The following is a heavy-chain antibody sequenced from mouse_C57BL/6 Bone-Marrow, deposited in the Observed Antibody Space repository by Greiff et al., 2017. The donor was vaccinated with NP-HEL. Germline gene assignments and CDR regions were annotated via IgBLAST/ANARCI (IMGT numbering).Heavy chain of an antibody. Sequence: QVQLQQSGAELVRPGTSVKMSCKASGYTFTNYWIGWAKPRPGHGLEWIGDIYPGGGYTNYNEKFKGKATLTADKSSSTAYMQFSSLTSEDSAIYYCARFITTVSRYFDYWGQGTTLTVSS. CDR1: GYTFTNYW. D-gene: IGHD1-1*01. V-gene: IGHV1-63*01. CDR3: ARFITTVSRYFDY. J-gene: IGHJ2*01. CDR2: IYPGGGYT.